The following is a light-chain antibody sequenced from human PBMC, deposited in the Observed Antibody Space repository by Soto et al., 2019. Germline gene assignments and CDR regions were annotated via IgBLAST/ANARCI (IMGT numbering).Light chain of an antibody. CDR3: SSYAGSNIV. J-gene: IGLJ2*01. V-gene: IGLV2-8*01. Sequence: QSALTHPPSASGSPGQSVTISCTGTSSDVGGYNYVSWYQQHPGKAPKLMIYEVSKRPSGVPDRFSGSKSGNTASLTVSGFQAEDEADYYCSSYAGSNIVFGGGTKLTVL. CDR2: EVS. CDR1: SSDVGGYNY.